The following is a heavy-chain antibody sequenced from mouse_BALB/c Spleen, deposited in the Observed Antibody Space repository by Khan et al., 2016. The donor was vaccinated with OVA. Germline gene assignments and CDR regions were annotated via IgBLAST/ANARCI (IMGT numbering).Heavy chain of an antibody. J-gene: IGHJ2*01. CDR3: AGGKYYGYYFDY. Sequence: EVQLQESGPGLVKPSQSLSLTCTVTGFSITSGYAWNCIRQFPGNKLAWMGYISYSGFTSYTPSLNSRISITRDTSKNQFFLQLNTGTTEDTANYICAGGKYYGYYFDYWGQGTTLTVSA. V-gene: IGHV3-2*02. CDR1: GFSITSGYA. D-gene: IGHD1-1*01. CDR2: ISYSGFT.